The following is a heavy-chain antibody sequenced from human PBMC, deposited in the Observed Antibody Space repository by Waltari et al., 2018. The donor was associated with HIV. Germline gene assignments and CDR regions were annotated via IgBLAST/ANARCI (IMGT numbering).Heavy chain of an antibody. CDR1: GGSISTYY. V-gene: IGHV4-59*01. CDR2: MYYSGST. D-gene: IGHD4-17*01. CDR3: ARGGTVTSGYYFYGMDV. J-gene: IGHJ6*02. Sequence: QVQLQESGPGLVKPSETLSLTCSVSGGSISTYYWTWIRQPPGKGLEWIGYMYYSGSTNYSPSLKSRVTMSVDTSKNQFSLRLTSVTAADTAVYYCARGGTVTSGYYFYGMDVWGQGTTVAVSS.